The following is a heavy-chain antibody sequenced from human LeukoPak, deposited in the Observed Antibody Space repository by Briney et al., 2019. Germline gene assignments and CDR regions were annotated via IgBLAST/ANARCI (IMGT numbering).Heavy chain of an antibody. CDR3: ARSPGELWAFDI. Sequence: GGSLRLSCAASGFTFSSYAMHWVRQAPGKGLEWVAVISYDGSNKYYADSVKGRFTTSRDNSKNTLYLQMNSLRAEDTAVYYCARSPGELWAFDIWGQGTMVTVSS. V-gene: IGHV3-30-3*01. CDR1: GFTFSSYA. CDR2: ISYDGSNK. D-gene: IGHD4-17*01. J-gene: IGHJ3*02.